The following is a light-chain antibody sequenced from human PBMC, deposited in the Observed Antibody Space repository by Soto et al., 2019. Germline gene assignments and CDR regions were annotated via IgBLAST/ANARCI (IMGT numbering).Light chain of an antibody. CDR2: DAS. V-gene: IGKV3-15*01. CDR1: QSVRSS. CDR3: QQYNSWPET. Sequence: EIVMTQSPGTLSVSPGERATLFCRASQSVRSSLAWYQQKPGQAPRLFIYDASTRATGIPARFSGSGSGTEFTLTISSLQSEDFAVYYCQQYNSWPETFGQGTKVGIK. J-gene: IGKJ1*01.